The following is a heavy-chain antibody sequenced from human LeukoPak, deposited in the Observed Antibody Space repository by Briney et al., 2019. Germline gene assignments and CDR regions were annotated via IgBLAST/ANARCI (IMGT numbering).Heavy chain of an antibody. V-gene: IGHV1-24*01. CDR1: GYTLTELS. CDR3: ATDQGDFWSGYWSAWFDP. D-gene: IGHD3-3*01. J-gene: IGHJ5*02. Sequence: ASVKVSCKVSGYTLTELSRHWVRQAPGKGVEWMGGFDPEDGETIYAQKFQGRVTMTEDTATDTAYMELSSLRTEDTAVYYCATDQGDFWSGYWSAWFDPWGQGTLVTVSS. CDR2: FDPEDGET.